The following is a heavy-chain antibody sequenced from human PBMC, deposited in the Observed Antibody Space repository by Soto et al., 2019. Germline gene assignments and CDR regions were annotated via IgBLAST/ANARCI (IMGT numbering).Heavy chain of an antibody. Sequence: QVQLVQSGAEVKKPGSSVKVSCKASGGTFSSYAISWVRQAPGQGLEWMGGIIPIFGTANYAQKFQGRVTITADESTSTAYMELSSLRSEDTAVYSCARERVNDYGDYVDYYYYGMDVWGQGTTVTVSS. V-gene: IGHV1-69*01. CDR1: GGTFSSYA. CDR2: IIPIFGTA. CDR3: ARERVNDYGDYVDYYYYGMDV. J-gene: IGHJ6*02. D-gene: IGHD4-17*01.